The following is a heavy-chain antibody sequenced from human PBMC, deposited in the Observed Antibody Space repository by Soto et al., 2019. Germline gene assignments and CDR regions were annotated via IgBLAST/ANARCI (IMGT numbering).Heavy chain of an antibody. J-gene: IGHJ4*02. CDR1: GGSISSGGYY. Sequence: SETLSLTCTVSGGSISSGGYYWSWIRQHPGKGLEWIGYIYYSGNTYYNPSLKSRLIISVDTSEHQFSLKRSSVTDADTAVYFCAGELAGGYYDSTGDVDAWGQGTLVTVSS. D-gene: IGHD3-22*01. CDR2: IYYSGNT. CDR3: AGELAGGYYDSTGDVDA. V-gene: IGHV4-31*03.